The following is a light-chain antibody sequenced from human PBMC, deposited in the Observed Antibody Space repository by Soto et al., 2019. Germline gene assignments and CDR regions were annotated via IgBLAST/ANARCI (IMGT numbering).Light chain of an antibody. J-gene: IGKJ4*01. Sequence: DIQMTQSPSSLSASVGGRVSITVLASQSISSWLAWYQQKPGKAPKLLMFDTFSLESGVPSRFSGSRSGTEFTLTISSLQPDDYATYYCQQYDSCSPLTFGGGTKVDIK. CDR2: DTF. V-gene: IGKV1-5*01. CDR1: QSISSW. CDR3: QQYDSCSPLT.